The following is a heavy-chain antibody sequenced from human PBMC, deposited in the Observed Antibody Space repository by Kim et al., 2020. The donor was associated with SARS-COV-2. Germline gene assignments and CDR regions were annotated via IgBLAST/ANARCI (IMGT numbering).Heavy chain of an antibody. Sequence: GGSLRLSCAASGFTFSSYGMHWVRQAPGKGLEWVAVIWYDGSNKYYADSVKGRFTISRDNSKNTLYLQMNSLRAEDTAVYYCAKGRLTMAVGLDPWGQGTLVTVSS. CDR2: IWYDGSNK. J-gene: IGHJ5*02. D-gene: IGHD3-10*01. CDR1: GFTFSSYG. CDR3: AKGRLTMAVGLDP. V-gene: IGHV3-33*06.